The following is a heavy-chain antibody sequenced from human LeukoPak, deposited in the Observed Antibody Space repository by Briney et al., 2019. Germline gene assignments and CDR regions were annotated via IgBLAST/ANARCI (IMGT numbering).Heavy chain of an antibody. CDR2: ISTYNGNT. D-gene: IGHD3-22*01. CDR3: ARDGAVSGSRYFQH. Sequence: ASVNVSCKASGYSYTDYGISGVRQAAGREGAGMGRISTYNGNTNYAQKLQGRVTMTTDPSTSTVYMELRSLRSDDTAVYYCARDGAVSGSRYFQHWGEGTLVTVSS. V-gene: IGHV1-18*01. J-gene: IGHJ1*01. CDR1: GYSYTDYG.